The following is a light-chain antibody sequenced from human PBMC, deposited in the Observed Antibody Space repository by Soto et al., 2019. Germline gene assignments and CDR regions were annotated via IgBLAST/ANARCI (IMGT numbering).Light chain of an antibody. CDR3: QQRTNWPPLT. CDR2: DAS. CDR1: QSVGTY. Sequence: EIVLTQSPATLSLSPGERATLSCRASQSVGTYLAWYQQKPGQAPRLLNYDASNKATGIPARFSGSGSGTDFTLTISGLEPEDFAVYYCQQRTNWPPLTVGGGTKVEIK. V-gene: IGKV3-11*01. J-gene: IGKJ4*01.